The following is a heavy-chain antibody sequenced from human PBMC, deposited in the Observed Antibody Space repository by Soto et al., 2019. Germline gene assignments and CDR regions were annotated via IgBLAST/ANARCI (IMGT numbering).Heavy chain of an antibody. CDR3: ARDPYYYGSGTYVDYGMDV. Sequence: QVQLQESGPGLVRPSQTLSLTCIVSGGSISSGNYYWSWIRQHPGKGLEWIGHMYNSGNSDYHPSLNSRVTTSKDTSKNQFSLTMTSVTASDSAVYYCARDPYYYGSGTYVDYGMDVWGQGTTVTVSS. V-gene: IGHV4-31*03. CDR2: MYNSGNS. D-gene: IGHD3-10*01. CDR1: GGSISSGNYY. J-gene: IGHJ6*02.